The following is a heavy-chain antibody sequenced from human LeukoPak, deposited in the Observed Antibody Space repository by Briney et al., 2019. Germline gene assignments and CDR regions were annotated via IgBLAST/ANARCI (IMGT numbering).Heavy chain of an antibody. D-gene: IGHD1-26*01. Sequence: GRSLRLSCAASGFTFTTYGMHWVRQAPGKGLEWVTGIKFDGNEKYYGDSVVGRFSISRDNSKNTLFLQMNSLRAEDTAIYYCARQVGSTRYYFDSWGQGTLVTVSS. J-gene: IGHJ4*02. CDR1: GFTFTTYG. CDR2: IKFDGNEK. CDR3: ARQVGSTRYYFDS. V-gene: IGHV3-33*01.